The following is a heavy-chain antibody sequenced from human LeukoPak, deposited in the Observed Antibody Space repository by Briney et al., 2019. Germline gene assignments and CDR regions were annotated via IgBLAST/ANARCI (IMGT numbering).Heavy chain of an antibody. D-gene: IGHD1-26*01. Sequence: PGGSLRLSCAASGFTFSSYNINWVRQAPGKGLEWVSPISSSSDYIYYADSVKGRFTISRDNAKNSLYLQMNSLRAEDTAVYYCARVIVGTTTPLDYFDYWGQGTLVTVSS. J-gene: IGHJ4*02. CDR1: GFTFSSYN. V-gene: IGHV3-21*01. CDR3: ARVIVGTTTPLDYFDY. CDR2: ISSSSDYI.